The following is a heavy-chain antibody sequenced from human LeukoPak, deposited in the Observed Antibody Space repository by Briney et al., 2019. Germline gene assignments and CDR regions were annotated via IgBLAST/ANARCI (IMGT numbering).Heavy chain of an antibody. D-gene: IGHD5-12*01. CDR3: ARDGSRGDDGFDI. CDR1: GGSIRSYY. CDR2: IYYSGST. J-gene: IGHJ3*02. Sequence: RSSETLSLTCTVSGGSIRSYYWSWIRQPPGKGLEWIGYIYYSGSTNYNPSLKSRVTISVDTSKNQFSLKLSSVTAADTAVYYCARDGSRGDDGFDIWGQGTMVTVSS. V-gene: IGHV4-59*12.